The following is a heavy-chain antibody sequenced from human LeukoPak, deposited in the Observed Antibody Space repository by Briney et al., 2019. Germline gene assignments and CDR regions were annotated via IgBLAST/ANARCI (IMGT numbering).Heavy chain of an antibody. V-gene: IGHV3-23*01. J-gene: IGHJ4*02. CDR1: GFTFSIYP. CDR3: AKGNTYYYDSSGQ. CDR2: LSCRGGNT. Sequence: GGSLRLSCAASGFTFSIYPMSGLRQAPGKGLEGVSALSCRGGNTYYAHSEKGLLTISTDNYKNTLYLQMNSPRAEDTAVYYCAKGNTYYYDSSGQWGQGTLVTVSS. D-gene: IGHD3-22*01.